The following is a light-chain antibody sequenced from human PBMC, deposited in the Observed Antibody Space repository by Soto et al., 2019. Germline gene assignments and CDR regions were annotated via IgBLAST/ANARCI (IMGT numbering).Light chain of an antibody. CDR1: NSDVGSYNR. CDR2: EVS. Sequence: QSVLNQPPSVSGSPGQSVTISCTGTNSDVGSYNRVSWYQQPPGTAPKLMISEVSNRPSGVPDRFSGSKSGNTASLTISGLQAEDEADYYCSSYTSSSTYVFGTGTKVTVL. J-gene: IGLJ1*01. V-gene: IGLV2-18*02. CDR3: SSYTSSSTYV.